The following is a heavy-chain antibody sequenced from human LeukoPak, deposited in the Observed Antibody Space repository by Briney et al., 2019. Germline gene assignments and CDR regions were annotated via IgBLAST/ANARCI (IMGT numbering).Heavy chain of an antibody. D-gene: IGHD2/OR15-2a*01. CDR2: ISSSGNNI. Sequence: GGSLRLSCAASGFTISSDEMNWVRQAPGKGLEWVSYISSSGNNIYFADSVKGRFTISRDNAKNSLFLQMNSLRAEDTAVYYCARVTYAVPDYWGQGTLVAVSS. CDR3: ARVTYAVPDY. CDR1: GFTISSDE. V-gene: IGHV3-48*03. J-gene: IGHJ4*02.